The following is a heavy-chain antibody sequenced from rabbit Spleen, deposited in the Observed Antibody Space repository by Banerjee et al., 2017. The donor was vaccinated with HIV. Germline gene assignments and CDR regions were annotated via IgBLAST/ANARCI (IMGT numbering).Heavy chain of an antibody. Sequence: QEQLVESGGGLVKPEGSLKLSCTASGFSFSNKAVMCWVRQAPGKGLEWIACINAGSSGDTYYASWVNGRFTISSHDAQNTLYLQLSSLTAADTATYFCARDLVAVIGWNFSLWGPGTLVTVS. CDR2: INAGSSGDT. V-gene: IGHV1S45*01. CDR1: GFSFSNKAV. D-gene: IGHD1-1*01. CDR3: ARDLVAVIGWNFSL. J-gene: IGHJ4*01.